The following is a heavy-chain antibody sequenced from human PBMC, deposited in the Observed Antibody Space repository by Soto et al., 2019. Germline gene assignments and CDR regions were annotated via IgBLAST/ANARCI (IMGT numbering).Heavy chain of an antibody. V-gene: IGHV3-23*01. Sequence: EVQLLESGGGLVQPGGSLRLSCAASGFTFSSYAMSWVRQAPGKGLEWVSVISGSGDSTNYADSVKDRFTISRDNSKNSLYLQMNSRRVEDTAVYYCAKSSTWAHYYYMDVWGKGTTVTVSS. CDR3: AKSSTWAHYYYMDV. J-gene: IGHJ6*03. D-gene: IGHD2-2*01. CDR2: ISGSGDST. CDR1: GFTFSSYA.